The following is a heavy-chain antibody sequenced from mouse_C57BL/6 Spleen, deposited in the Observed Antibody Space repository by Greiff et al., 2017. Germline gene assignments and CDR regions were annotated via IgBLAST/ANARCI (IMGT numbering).Heavy chain of an antibody. CDR3: ARSENLSYYGNSYAMDY. D-gene: IGHD2-1*01. Sequence: EVQLQQSGPELVKPGASVKISCKASGYSFTDYNMNWVKQSNGKSLEWIGVINPNYGTTSYNQKLKGKATLTVDQSSSTAYMQLNSLTSEDSAVYYCARSENLSYYGNSYAMDYWGQGTSVTVSS. CDR2: INPNYGTT. V-gene: IGHV1-39*01. J-gene: IGHJ4*01. CDR1: GYSFTDYN.